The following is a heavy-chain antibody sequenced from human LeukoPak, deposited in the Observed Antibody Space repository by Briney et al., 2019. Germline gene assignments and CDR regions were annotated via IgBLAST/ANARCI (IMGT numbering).Heavy chain of an antibody. CDR1: GDFITGYY. J-gene: IGHJ6*04. CDR2: INHSGST. CDR3: ARVGTIFGMDV. Sequence: PSETLSLTCSVSGDFITGYYWGWIRQPPGKGLEWIGEINHSGSTNYNPSLKSRVTISVDTSKNQFSLKLSSVTAADTAVYYCARVGTIFGMDVWGKGTTVTVSS. D-gene: IGHD3-3*01. V-gene: IGHV4-34*01.